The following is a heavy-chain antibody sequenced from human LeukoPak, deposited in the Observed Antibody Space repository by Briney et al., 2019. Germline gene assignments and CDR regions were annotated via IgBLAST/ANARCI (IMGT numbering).Heavy chain of an antibody. J-gene: IGHJ5*01. CDR1: GGSFNDNY. D-gene: IGHD2-15*01. Sequence: SETLSLTCNVSGGSFNDNYWNWIRHLPGKGLDWIGYVYHNGHSDYSPSLKSRVTISVDTSTHQFSLKMISVTAADTAVYYCASLGYSSGWLDSWGHGSLVIVSS. V-gene: IGHV4-59*01. CDR3: ASLGYSSGWLDS. CDR2: VYHNGHS.